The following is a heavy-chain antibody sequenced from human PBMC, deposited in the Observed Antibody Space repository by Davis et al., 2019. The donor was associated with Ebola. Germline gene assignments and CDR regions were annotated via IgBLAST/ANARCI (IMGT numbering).Heavy chain of an antibody. CDR2: IYPGDSTT. J-gene: IGHJ3*02. Sequence: GESPKISCKGSGYSFTSYWIGRVRQMHGKGLEWMGIIYPGDSTTRYSPSFQGQVTISADKSISTAYLQWSSLKAPDTAMYYCARQADCSSSSCDAFDIWGQGTMVTVSS. D-gene: IGHD2-2*01. CDR3: ARQADCSSSSCDAFDI. CDR1: GYSFTSYW. V-gene: IGHV5-51*01.